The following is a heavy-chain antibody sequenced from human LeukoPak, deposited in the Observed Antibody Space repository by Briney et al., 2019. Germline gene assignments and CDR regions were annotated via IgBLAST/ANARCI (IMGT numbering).Heavy chain of an antibody. CDR1: GFIFSGSD. D-gene: IGHD5/OR15-5a*01. CDR2: IRSKAYSYAT. J-gene: IGHJ6*02. V-gene: IGHV3-73*01. Sequence: GGSLRLSCAASGFIFSGSDMHWVRQASGKGLEWVGRIRSKAYSYATAYAESVKGRFTISRDDSENTAYLQMNSLKTEDTAVYYCTRRVGDSYFYGMDVWGQGPAVTVSS. CDR3: TRRVGDSYFYGMDV.